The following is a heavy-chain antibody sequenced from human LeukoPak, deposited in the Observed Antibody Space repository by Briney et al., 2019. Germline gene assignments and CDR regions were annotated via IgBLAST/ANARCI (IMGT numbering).Heavy chain of an antibody. Sequence: GGSLRLSCAASGFTFSSYGMHWVRQAPGKGLEWVAVISYDGSNKYCADSVKGRFTISRDNSKNTLYLQMNSLRAEDTAVYYCAKEPSYFDYWGQGTLVTVSS. V-gene: IGHV3-30*18. CDR2: ISYDGSNK. CDR1: GFTFSSYG. CDR3: AKEPSYFDY. J-gene: IGHJ4*02.